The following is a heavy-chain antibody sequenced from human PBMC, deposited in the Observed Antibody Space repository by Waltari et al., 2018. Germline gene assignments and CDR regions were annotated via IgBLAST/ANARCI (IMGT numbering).Heavy chain of an antibody. CDR3: ARTGNYYIVADYFQY. CDR1: GYTFSNFA. J-gene: IGHJ1*01. V-gene: IGHV1-3*01. CDR2: INVGSGDT. Sequence: QVQLVQSGSEVKMPGASVKVSCKASGYTFSNFAIHWVRQAPGQGLEWVGRINVGSGDTHYSQKFQGTVTLPRDTSATTVYMELRSLRSEDTAVYYCARTGNYYIVADYFQYWGQGTLVTVSS. D-gene: IGHD3-10*01.